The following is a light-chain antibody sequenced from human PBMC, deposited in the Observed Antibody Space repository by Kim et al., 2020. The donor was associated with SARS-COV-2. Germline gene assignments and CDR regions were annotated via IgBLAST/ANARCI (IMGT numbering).Light chain of an antibody. J-gene: IGLJ2*01. CDR3: SSYGGSHNFV. V-gene: IGLV2-8*01. CDR2: EVS. CDR1: SSDVGAYNY. Sequence: QSVTSACTRTSSDVGAYNYVSGCQQYPGKAPKLIIYEVSKRPSGVPDRFSGSKSGNTASLTVSGLQAEDEADYHCSSYGGSHNFVFGGGTQLTVL.